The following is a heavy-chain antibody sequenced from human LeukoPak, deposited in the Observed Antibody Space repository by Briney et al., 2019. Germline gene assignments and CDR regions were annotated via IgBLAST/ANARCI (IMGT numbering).Heavy chain of an antibody. V-gene: IGHV3-11*01. J-gene: IGHJ4*02. Sequence: GGSLRLSCAASGFTFSDYYMSWIRQAPGRGLEWVSYISSSGGTKYYADSVKGRFTISRDNAKNSYLQMNSLRAEDTAVYYCAREGGRAAAGRFDYWGQGTLVTVSS. CDR2: ISSSGGTK. D-gene: IGHD6-13*01. CDR3: AREGGRAAAGRFDY. CDR1: GFTFSDYY.